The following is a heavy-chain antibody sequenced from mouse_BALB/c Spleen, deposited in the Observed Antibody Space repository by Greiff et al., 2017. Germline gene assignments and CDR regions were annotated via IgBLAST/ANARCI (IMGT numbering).Heavy chain of an antibody. D-gene: IGHD2-13*01. V-gene: IGHV5-4*02. Sequence: EVKLMESGGGLVKPGGSLKLSCAASGFTFSDYYMYWVRQTPEKRLEWVATISDGGSYTYYPDSVKGRFTISRDNAKNNLYLQMSSLKSEDTAMYYCARAYGDHAMDYWGQGTSVTVSS. J-gene: IGHJ4*01. CDR3: ARAYGDHAMDY. CDR1: GFTFSDYY. CDR2: ISDGGSYT.